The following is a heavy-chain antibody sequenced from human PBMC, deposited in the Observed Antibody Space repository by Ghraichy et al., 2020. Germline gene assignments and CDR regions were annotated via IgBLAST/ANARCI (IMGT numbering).Heavy chain of an antibody. D-gene: IGHD1-26*01. CDR2: VYYSGNT. V-gene: IGHV4-59*08. CDR1: GGSISSYY. Sequence: SETLSLTCTVSGGSISSYYWNWIRQPPGKRLEWIGYVYYSGNTNYNPSLQSRVTISVDRSKNQFSLKLSSVTAADTAVYYCAKFWEPEIINDEFDLWGQGTMVTVSS. J-gene: IGHJ3*01. CDR3: AKFWEPEIINDEFDL.